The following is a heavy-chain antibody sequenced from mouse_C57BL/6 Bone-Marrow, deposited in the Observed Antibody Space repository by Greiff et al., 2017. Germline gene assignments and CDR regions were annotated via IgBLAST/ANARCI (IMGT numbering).Heavy chain of an antibody. D-gene: IGHD4-1*01. Sequence: QVQLQQPGAELVKPGASVKLSCKASGYTFTSYWMQWVKQRPGQGLEWIGEIDPSDSYTNYDQKFKGKATLTVDTSPSTAYMQLSSLTSEDSAVYYVVTGPSFAYWGQGTLVTVSA. CDR2: IDPSDSYT. V-gene: IGHV1-50*01. CDR1: GYTFTSYW. CDR3: VTGPSFAY. J-gene: IGHJ3*01.